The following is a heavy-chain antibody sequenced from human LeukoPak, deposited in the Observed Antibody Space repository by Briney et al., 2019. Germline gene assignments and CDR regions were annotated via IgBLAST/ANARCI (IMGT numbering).Heavy chain of an antibody. V-gene: IGHV1-69*04. Sequence: GSSVKVSCKASGGTFSSYAISWVRQAPGQGLEWMGRIIPILGIANYAQKFQGRVTITADKSTSTAYMELSSLRSEDTAVYYCARDFGGVADYGMDVWGQGTTVTVSS. CDR1: GGTFSSYA. D-gene: IGHD3-16*01. J-gene: IGHJ6*02. CDR2: IIPILGIA. CDR3: ARDFGGVADYGMDV.